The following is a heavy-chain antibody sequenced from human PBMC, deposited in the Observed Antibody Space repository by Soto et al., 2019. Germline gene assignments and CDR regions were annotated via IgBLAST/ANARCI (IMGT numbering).Heavy chain of an antibody. V-gene: IGHV4-39*01. Sequence: SETLSLTCTVSGGSISSSSYYWGWIRQPPGKGLEWIGSIYYSGSTYYNPSLKSRVTISVDTSKNQFSLKLSSVTAADTAVYYCASVEYSSDYWGQGTLVTVSS. J-gene: IGHJ4*02. CDR3: ASVEYSSDY. CDR1: GGSISSSSYY. CDR2: IYYSGST. D-gene: IGHD6-6*01.